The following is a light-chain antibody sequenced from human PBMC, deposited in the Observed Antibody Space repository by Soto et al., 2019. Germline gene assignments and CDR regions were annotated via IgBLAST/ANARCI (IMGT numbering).Light chain of an antibody. J-gene: IGLJ1*01. CDR3: QSYDSSLSGYV. V-gene: IGLV1-40*01. CDR2: ANS. CDR1: SSNIGAGYD. Sequence: QSVLTQPPSVSGAPGPRVTISCTGSSSNIGAGYDVHWYQQLPGTAPKLLIYANSNRPSGVPDRFSGSKSDTSASLAITGLQAEDEADYYCQSYDSSLSGYVFGTGTKLTVL.